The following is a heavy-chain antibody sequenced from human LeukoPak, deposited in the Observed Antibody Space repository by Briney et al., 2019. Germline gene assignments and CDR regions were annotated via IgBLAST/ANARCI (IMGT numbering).Heavy chain of an antibody. V-gene: IGHV1-46*01. CDR1: GYTFTSYY. D-gene: IGHD5-18*01. Sequence: ASVKVSCKASGYTFTSYYMHWVRQAPGQGLEWMGIINPSGGSTSYAQKFQGRVTMTRDTSTSTVYMELSSLRSEDTAVYYCARVDVTTTAMVTFDYWGQGTLVTVSS. CDR3: ARVDVTTTAMVTFDY. J-gene: IGHJ4*02. CDR2: INPSGGST.